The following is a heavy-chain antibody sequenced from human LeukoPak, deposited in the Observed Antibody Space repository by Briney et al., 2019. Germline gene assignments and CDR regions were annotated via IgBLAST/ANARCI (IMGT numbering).Heavy chain of an antibody. J-gene: IGHJ4*02. D-gene: IGHD6-19*01. CDR1: GFTFSSYA. Sequence: PGGSLRLSCSASGFTFSSYAMNWVRQAPGKGLEYVSAITSNGGSTYYADSVKGRFTISRDNSKNTLYLQMNSLRAEDTAVYYCAKGALISAWYFDYWGQGTLVTVSS. CDR2: ITSNGGST. V-gene: IGHV3-64*04. CDR3: AKGALISAWYFDY.